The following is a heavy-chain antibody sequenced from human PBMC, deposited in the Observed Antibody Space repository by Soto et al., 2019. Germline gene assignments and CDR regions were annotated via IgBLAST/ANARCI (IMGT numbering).Heavy chain of an antibody. V-gene: IGHV1-2*02. CDR1: GSTFTGYY. CDR2: INPNSGGT. Sequence: GASVKVSCKASGSTFTGYYMHWVRQAPGQGLEWMGWINPNSGGTNHAQKLQGRVTMTRDTSISTAYMELSRLRSDDTAVYYCAGGIAAAGRSRDYYYYYGMDVWGQGTTVTVSS. CDR3: AGGIAAAGRSRDYYYYYGMDV. J-gene: IGHJ6*02. D-gene: IGHD6-13*01.